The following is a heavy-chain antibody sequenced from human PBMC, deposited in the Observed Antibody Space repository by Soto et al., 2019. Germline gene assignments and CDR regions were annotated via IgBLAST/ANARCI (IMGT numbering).Heavy chain of an antibody. Sequence: GGSLRLSCAASGFTFSSYGMHWVRQAPGKGLEWVAVISYDGSNKYYADSVKGRFTISRDNSKNTLYLHVNTLRDEDTAVYYCARGGAMGVDYWGQGTLVTVSS. CDR2: ISYDGSNK. D-gene: IGHD1-26*01. CDR3: ARGGAMGVDY. J-gene: IGHJ4*02. V-gene: IGHV3-30*03. CDR1: GFTFSSYG.